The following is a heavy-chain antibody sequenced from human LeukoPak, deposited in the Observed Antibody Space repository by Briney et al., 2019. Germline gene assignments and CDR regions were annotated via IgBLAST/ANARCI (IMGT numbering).Heavy chain of an antibody. CDR3: ARERGPIDS. D-gene: IGHD3-10*01. CDR2: ISSSSSTI. Sequence: GGSLRLSCAASGFTFSTYSMNWVRQAPGKGLGWVSYISSSSSTIYYADSVKGRSTISRDNAKNSLNLQMNSLRAEDTAVYYCARERGPIDSWGQGTLVTVSS. V-gene: IGHV3-48*04. J-gene: IGHJ4*02. CDR1: GFTFSTYS.